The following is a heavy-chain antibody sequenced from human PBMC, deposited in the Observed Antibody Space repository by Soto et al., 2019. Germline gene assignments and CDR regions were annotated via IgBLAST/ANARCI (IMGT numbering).Heavy chain of an antibody. CDR2: IKHDGSEK. Sequence: EVQLVESGGGLVHLGGSRRLSCAASGFTFSSYWMTWVRQAPGKGLEWVANIKHDGSEKYYVDSVKGRFTISRDNARNSVFLEMKSLRAEDTAVYSCVRDRSGSYLEGFDYWGQGTQVTVSS. CDR3: VRDRSGSYLEGFDY. V-gene: IGHV3-7*01. CDR1: GFTFSSYW. D-gene: IGHD1-26*01. J-gene: IGHJ4*02.